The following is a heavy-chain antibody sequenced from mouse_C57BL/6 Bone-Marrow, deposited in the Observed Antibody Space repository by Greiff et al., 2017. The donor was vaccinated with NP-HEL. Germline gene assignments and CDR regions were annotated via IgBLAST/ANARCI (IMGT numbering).Heavy chain of an antibody. Sequence: EVQLQQSGPELVKPGASVKISCKASGYSFTGYYMNWVKQSPEKSLEWIGEINPSTGGTTYNQKFKAKATLTVDKSSSTAYMQLKSLTSEDSAVDYCARRGWDGGAMDYWGQGTSVTVSS. CDR3: ARRGWDGGAMDY. CDR1: GYSFTGYY. CDR2: INPSTGGT. J-gene: IGHJ4*01. D-gene: IGHD4-1*01. V-gene: IGHV1-42*01.